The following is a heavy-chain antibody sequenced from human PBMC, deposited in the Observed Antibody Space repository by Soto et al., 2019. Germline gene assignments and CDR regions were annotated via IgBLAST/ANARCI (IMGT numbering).Heavy chain of an antibody. J-gene: IGHJ6*03. CDR2: INAGNSDT. Sequence: QVQLVQSGAEVKKPGASVKVSCKASGYTFTSYAMHWVRQAPGQRLEWMGWINAGNSDTKYFQKFQRRVIITRDTSESTAYMELSSLRSEDTAVYCCSRDLGIGYCSSTSCYYYYYMDVWGKVTTVTVSS. D-gene: IGHD2-2*01. CDR3: SRDLGIGYCSSTSCYYYYYMDV. V-gene: IGHV1-3*01. CDR1: GYTFTSYA.